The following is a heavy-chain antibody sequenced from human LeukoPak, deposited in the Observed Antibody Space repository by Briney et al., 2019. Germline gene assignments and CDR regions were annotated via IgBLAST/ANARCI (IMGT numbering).Heavy chain of an antibody. V-gene: IGHV1-2*02. CDR3: ATTSGNYPKDGFDP. J-gene: IGHJ5*02. D-gene: IGHD1-26*01. CDR2: INPNSGGT. CDR1: GYTFTGYY. Sequence: GASVKVSCKASGYTFTGYYMHWVRQAPGQGLEWMGWINPNSGGTNYAQKFQGRVTMTRDTSISTAYMELSRLRSDDTAVYYCATTSGNYPKDGFDPWGQGTLVTVSS.